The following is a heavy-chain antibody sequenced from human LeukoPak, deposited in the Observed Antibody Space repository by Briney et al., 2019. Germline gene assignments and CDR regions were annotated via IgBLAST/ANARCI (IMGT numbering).Heavy chain of an antibody. CDR2: INWNGGST. CDR1: GFTFDGYG. V-gene: IGHV3-20*04. CDR3: AKGKPDYYDSSENPGTPYDSQDYFDY. J-gene: IGHJ4*02. D-gene: IGHD3-22*01. Sequence: PGGSLRLSCAASGFTFDGYGMSWVRHAPGKGLEWVSGINWNGGSTGYADSVKGRFTISRDNAKNSLYLQMNSLRAEDTALYYCAKGKPDYYDSSENPGTPYDSQDYFDYWGQGTLVTVSS.